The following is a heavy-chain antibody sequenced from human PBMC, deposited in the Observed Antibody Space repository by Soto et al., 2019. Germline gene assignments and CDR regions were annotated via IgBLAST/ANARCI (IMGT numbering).Heavy chain of an antibody. Sequence: QITLKESGPPLVKPTQTLTLTCTFSGFSLSTSGVGVGWIRQPPGKALEWLALIYWDDDKRYSPSLKSRLTITKDTSKNQVVLTMTNMDPVDTATYYCAQIRARYLGFDYWGQGTLVTVSS. CDR3: AQIRARYLGFDY. CDR1: GFSLSTSGVG. J-gene: IGHJ4*02. V-gene: IGHV2-5*02. D-gene: IGHD1-1*01. CDR2: IYWDDDK.